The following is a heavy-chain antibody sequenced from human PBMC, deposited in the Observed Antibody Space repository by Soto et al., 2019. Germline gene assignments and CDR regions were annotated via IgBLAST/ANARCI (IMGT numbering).Heavy chain of an antibody. V-gene: IGHV3-9*01. J-gene: IGHJ3*02. CDR1: GFTFDDYA. CDR2: ISWNSGSI. Sequence: QPGGSLRLSCAASGFTFDDYAMHWVRQAPGKGLEWVSGISWNSGSIGYADSVKGRFTISRDNAKNSLYLQMNSLRAEDTALYYCAKDIGLGYSGSYGDAFDIWGQGTMVTVSS. CDR3: AKDIGLGYSGSYGDAFDI. D-gene: IGHD1-26*01.